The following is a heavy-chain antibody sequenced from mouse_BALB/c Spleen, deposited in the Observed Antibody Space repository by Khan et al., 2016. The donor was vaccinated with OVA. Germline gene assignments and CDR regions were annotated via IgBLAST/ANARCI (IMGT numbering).Heavy chain of an antibody. J-gene: IGHJ3*01. CDR2: ISTYYGNI. CDR3: TRDGISEFAY. CDR1: GYTFADSG. D-gene: IGHD2-3*01. Sequence: QVQLKQSGPEPVRPGASVKISCKGSGYTFADSGMHWVRQSHAKGLEWIGVISTYYGNIKYNQKFEGRATMTVDKSSSTAYMELARLTSEDSAVYFCTRDGISEFAYWGQGTLVTVSA. V-gene: IGHV1S137*01.